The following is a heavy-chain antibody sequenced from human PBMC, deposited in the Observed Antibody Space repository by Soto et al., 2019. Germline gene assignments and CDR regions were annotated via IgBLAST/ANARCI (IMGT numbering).Heavy chain of an antibody. D-gene: IGHD2-15*01. CDR2: IYYSGST. CDR3: ARDFYCSGGSCYSGAPT. Sequence: SETLSLTCTVSGGSISSGGYYWSWIRQHPGKGLEWIGYIYYSGSTYYNPSLKSRVTISVDTSKNQFSLKLSSVTAADTAVYYCARDFYCSGGSCYSGAPTWGQGTLVTVSS. V-gene: IGHV4-31*03. CDR1: GGSISSGGYY. J-gene: IGHJ5*02.